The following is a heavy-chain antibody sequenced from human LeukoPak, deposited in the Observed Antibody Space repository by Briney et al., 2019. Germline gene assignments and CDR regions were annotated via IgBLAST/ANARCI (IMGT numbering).Heavy chain of an antibody. V-gene: IGHV1-8*01. Sequence: GASVTVSCTASGYTFTSYDINWVRQATGQGLEWMGWMNPNSGNTGYAQKFQGRVTMTRNTSISTAYMELSSLRSEDTAVYYCARENGDYSGWFDPWGQGTLVTVSS. D-gene: IGHD4-17*01. CDR2: MNPNSGNT. CDR1: GYTFTSYD. CDR3: ARENGDYSGWFDP. J-gene: IGHJ5*02.